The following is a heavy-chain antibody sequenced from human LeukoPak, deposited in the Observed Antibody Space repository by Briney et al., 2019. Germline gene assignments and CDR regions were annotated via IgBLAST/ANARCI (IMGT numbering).Heavy chain of an antibody. CDR2: MNPNSGNT. V-gene: IGHV1-8*03. J-gene: IGHJ4*02. CDR1: GYTFTSYD. CDR3: ARGGVVDIVAFDY. D-gene: IGHD5-12*01. Sequence: ASVKVSCKASGYTFTSYDINWVRQATGQGLEWMGWMNPNSGNTGYAQKFQGRVTITRNISISTAYMELSSLRSEDTAVYYCARGGVVDIVAFDYWGQGTLVTVSS.